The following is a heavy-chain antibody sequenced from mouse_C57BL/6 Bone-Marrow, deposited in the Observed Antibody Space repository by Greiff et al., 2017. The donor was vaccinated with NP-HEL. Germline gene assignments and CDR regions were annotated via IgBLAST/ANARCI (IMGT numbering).Heavy chain of an antibody. CDR1: GFNIKDDY. CDR2: IDPENGDT. V-gene: IGHV14-4*01. J-gene: IGHJ3*01. Sequence: VQLQQPGAELVRPGASVKLSCTASGFNIKDDYMHWVKQRPEQGLEWIGWIDPENGDTEYASKFQGKATITADTSSNTAYLQLSSLTSEDTAVYYCTMIYEGFAYWGQGTLVTVSA. CDR3: TMIYEGFAY. D-gene: IGHD1-1*01.